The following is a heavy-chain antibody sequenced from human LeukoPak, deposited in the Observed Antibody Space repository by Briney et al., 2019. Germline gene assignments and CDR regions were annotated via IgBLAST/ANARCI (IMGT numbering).Heavy chain of an antibody. CDR2: ITGSGGRT. CDR1: GFTLDDYG. J-gene: IGHJ4*02. D-gene: IGHD1-26*01. V-gene: IGHV3-23*01. CDR3: AKEYTGTFSPFPSYFDN. Sequence: GGSLRLSCAASGFTLDDYGMSWVRQAPGKGLEWVSAITGSGGRTYYADSVKGRFTISRDNSKNTLYLQMNSLRAEDTAIYYCAKEYTGTFSPFPSYFDNWGQGTLVTVSS.